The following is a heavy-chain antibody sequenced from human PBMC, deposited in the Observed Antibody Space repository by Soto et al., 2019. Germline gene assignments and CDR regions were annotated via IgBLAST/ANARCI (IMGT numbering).Heavy chain of an antibody. CDR2: LYYSGST. D-gene: IGHD2-2*01. J-gene: IGHJ6*03. V-gene: IGHV4-39*01. CDR3: ARIYVTDMVVVPADKDYMDV. CDR1: GGSIISSNYY. Sequence: PSETLSLTCTVSGGSIISSNYYWGWIRQPPGKGLEWIGSLYYSGSTYYNPSLKGRVTTSVDTSKNQFSLKLSSVTAADTAVYYCARIYVTDMVVVPADKDYMDVWGKGATVTVSS.